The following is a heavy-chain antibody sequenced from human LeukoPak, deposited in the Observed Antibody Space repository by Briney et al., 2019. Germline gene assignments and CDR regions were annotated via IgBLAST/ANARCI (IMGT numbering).Heavy chain of an antibody. CDR2: IYYSGST. CDR3: ASSVQGYFDL. J-gene: IGHJ2*01. Sequence: PSETLSLTCTVSGGSISSSSYYWGWIRQPPGKGLEWIGSIYYSGSTYYNPSLKSRVTISVDTSKNQFSLKLSSVTAADTAVYYCASSVQGYFDLWGRGTLVTVSS. CDR1: GGSISSSSYY. D-gene: IGHD3-10*01. V-gene: IGHV4-39*01.